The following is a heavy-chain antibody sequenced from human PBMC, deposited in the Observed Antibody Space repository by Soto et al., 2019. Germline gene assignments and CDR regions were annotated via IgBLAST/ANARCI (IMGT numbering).Heavy chain of an antibody. J-gene: IGHJ3*01. CDR3: ATRPLLPGAN. D-gene: IGHD3-22*01. V-gene: IGHV3-53*01. CDR1: GFTFSSND. Sequence: EVQLVESGGGLIQPGGSLRLSCAAAGFTFSSNDINWVRQAPGKGLEWVSLIYRGGSTYYADSVQGRFTISRDNSKNTWYLQMSILRAEDTAVYYCATRPLLPGANCGQGTMVTVSS. CDR2: IYRGGST.